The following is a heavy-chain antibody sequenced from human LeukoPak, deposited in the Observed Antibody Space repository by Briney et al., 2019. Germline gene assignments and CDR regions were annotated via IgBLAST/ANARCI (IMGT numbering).Heavy chain of an antibody. CDR1: GGSFSGYY. CDR3: ARDNPYGSGTDY. D-gene: IGHD3-10*01. V-gene: IGHV4-34*01. Sequence: SETLSLTCAVYGGSFSGYYWGWIRQPPGKGLEWIGSIYFSGRTYYNMSLKSRVTIPIDTSKNQFSLKVNSVTAADTAVYYCARDNPYGSGTDYWGQGTLVTVSS. J-gene: IGHJ4*02. CDR2: IYFSGRT.